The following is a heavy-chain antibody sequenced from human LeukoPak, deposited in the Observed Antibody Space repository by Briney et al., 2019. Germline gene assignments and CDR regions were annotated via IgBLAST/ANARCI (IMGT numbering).Heavy chain of an antibody. CDR2: IYYSGST. V-gene: IGHV4-59*08. Sequence: SETLSLTCTVPGGSISSYYWSWIQQPPGKGLEWIGYIYYSGSTNYNPSLKSRVTISVGTSKNQFSLKLSSVTAADTAVYYCARRIPYSSGWEYDAFDIWGQGTMVTVSS. D-gene: IGHD6-19*01. CDR1: GGSISSYY. CDR3: ARRIPYSSGWEYDAFDI. J-gene: IGHJ3*02.